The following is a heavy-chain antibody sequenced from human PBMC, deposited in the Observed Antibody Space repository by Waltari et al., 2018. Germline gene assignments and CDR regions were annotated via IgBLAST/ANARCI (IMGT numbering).Heavy chain of an antibody. Sequence: QVQLQQWGAGLLKPSETLSLTCAVYGGSFSGYYWSWIRQPPGKGLEWIGEINHSGSTNYNPSLKCRVTISVDTSKNQFSLKLSSVTAADTAVYYCARGRGGVRGVNHYYYGMDVWGQGTTVTVSS. J-gene: IGHJ6*02. CDR1: GGSFSGYY. CDR2: INHSGST. D-gene: IGHD3-10*01. V-gene: IGHV4-34*01. CDR3: ARGRGGVRGVNHYYYGMDV.